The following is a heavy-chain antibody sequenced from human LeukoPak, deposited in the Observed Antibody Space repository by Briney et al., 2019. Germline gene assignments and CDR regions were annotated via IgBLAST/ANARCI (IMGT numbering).Heavy chain of an antibody. CDR3: ASGYGSGSYYVGGPICFDY. CDR2: IKQDGSEK. V-gene: IGHV3-7*01. J-gene: IGHJ4*02. CDR1: GFTFSSYW. Sequence: GGSLRLSCAASGFTFSSYWMSWVRQAPGKGREWVANIKQDGSEKYYVDSVKGRFTISRDNAKNSVYLQMNSLRAEDTAVYYCASGYGSGSYYVGGPICFDYWGQGTLVTVSS. D-gene: IGHD3-10*01.